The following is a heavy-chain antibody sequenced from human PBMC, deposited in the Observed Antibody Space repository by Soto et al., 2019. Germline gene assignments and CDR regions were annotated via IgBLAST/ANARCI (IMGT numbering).Heavy chain of an antibody. J-gene: IGHJ3*02. CDR1: GFIFSTYS. D-gene: IGHD3-22*01. CDR2: ISYDGNRN. V-gene: IGHV3-30*18. CDR3: AKDPNYDNTGI. Sequence: QAQLVESGGGVVQPGGSLRLSCAASGFIFSTYSMNWVRQAPGKGLECVASISYDGNRNHYIDSVRGRFTISRDDSKNTLYLQMNSLRPEDTAVYYCAKDPNYDNTGIWAQGTMVTVSS.